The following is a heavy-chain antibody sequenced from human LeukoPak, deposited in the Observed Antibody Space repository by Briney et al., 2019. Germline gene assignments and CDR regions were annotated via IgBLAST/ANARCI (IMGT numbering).Heavy chain of an antibody. CDR1: GGSINNYY. V-gene: IGHV4-59*01. CDR2: IYYRGST. CDR3: ARVVAGPWIQLPYDAFDI. Sequence: SSETLSLTCTVSGGSINNYYWNWIRQPPGKGLEWIGYIYYRGSTSYNPSHQSRVTMSVDTSKNQFSLKLSSVTAADTAVYYCARVVAGPWIQLPYDAFDIWGQGTMVTVSS. D-gene: IGHD5-18*01. J-gene: IGHJ3*02.